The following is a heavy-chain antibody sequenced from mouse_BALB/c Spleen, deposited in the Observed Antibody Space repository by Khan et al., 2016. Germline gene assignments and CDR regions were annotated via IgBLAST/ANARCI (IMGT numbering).Heavy chain of an antibody. V-gene: IGHV2-9*02. CDR1: GFSLTNSG. Sequence: QMQLEESGPGLVAPSQSLSITCTVSGFSLTNSGVHWVRQPPRKGLDWLGVIWAGGSTDYNSAPMSSLSITRDHAQSQIVLKINGRQTGDTAMYYGARDNENFDARFASWGQGTLVTVSA. CDR2: IWAGGST. CDR3: ARDNENFDARFAS. J-gene: IGHJ3*01.